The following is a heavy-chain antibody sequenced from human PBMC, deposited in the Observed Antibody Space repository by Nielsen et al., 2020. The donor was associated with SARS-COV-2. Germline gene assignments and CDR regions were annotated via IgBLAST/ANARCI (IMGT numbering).Heavy chain of an antibody. CDR3: ASPHSSLSLRLGELSSIYYYYGMDV. D-gene: IGHD3-16*02. CDR1: GGTFRSYA. J-gene: IGHJ6*02. V-gene: IGHV1-69*04. Sequence: SVKVSCKASGGTFRSYAISWVRQAPGQGLEWMGRIIPILGIANYAQKFQGRVTITADKSTSTAYMELSSLRSEDTAVYYCASPHSSLSLRLGELSSIYYYYGMDVWGQGTTVTVSS. CDR2: IIPILGIA.